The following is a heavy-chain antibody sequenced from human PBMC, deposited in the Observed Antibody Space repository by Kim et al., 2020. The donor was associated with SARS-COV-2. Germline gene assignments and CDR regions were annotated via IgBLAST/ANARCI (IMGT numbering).Heavy chain of an antibody. CDR1: GFTFSSYW. CDR2: IKQDGSEK. J-gene: IGHJ4*02. Sequence: GGSLRLSCAASGFTFSSYWMSWVRQAPGKGLEWVANIKQDGSEKYYVDSVKGRFTISRDNAKNSLYLQMNSLRAEDTAVYYCARDLIAARPGSDYWGQGTLVTVSS. CDR3: ARDLIAARPGSDY. V-gene: IGHV3-7*01. D-gene: IGHD6-6*01.